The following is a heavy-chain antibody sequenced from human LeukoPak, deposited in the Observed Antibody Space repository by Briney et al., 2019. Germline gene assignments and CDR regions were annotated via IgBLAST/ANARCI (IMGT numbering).Heavy chain of an antibody. CDR2: IIPIFGTA. CDR1: GGTFSSYA. V-gene: IGHV1-69*05. Sequence: SVKVSCKASGGTFSSYAISWVRQAPGQGLEWMGGIIPIFGTANYAQKFQGRVTITTDESTSTAYMELSSLRSEDTAVYYCARGGGYCSSTSCYTGIIRGWSDPWGQGTLVTVSS. J-gene: IGHJ5*02. CDR3: ARGGGYCSSTSCYTGIIRGWSDP. D-gene: IGHD2-2*02.